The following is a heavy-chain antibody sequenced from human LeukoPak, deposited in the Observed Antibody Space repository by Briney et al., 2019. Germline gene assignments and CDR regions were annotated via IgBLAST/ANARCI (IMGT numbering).Heavy chain of an antibody. D-gene: IGHD2-2*02. CDR1: GGSISSSSYY. CDR3: ASHIPVPAAIPFEP. J-gene: IGHJ5*02. CDR2: IYYSGST. Sequence: SETLSLTFTVSGGSISSSSYYWGWIRQPPGKGLEWIGSIYYSGSTYYNPSLKSRVTISVDTSKNQFSLKLSSVTAADTAVYYCASHIPVPAAIPFEPWGQGTLVTVSS. V-gene: IGHV4-39*01.